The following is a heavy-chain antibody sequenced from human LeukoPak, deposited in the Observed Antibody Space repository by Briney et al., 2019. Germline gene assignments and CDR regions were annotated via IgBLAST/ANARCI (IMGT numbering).Heavy chain of an antibody. CDR2: IYHSGST. V-gene: IGHV4-4*02. CDR1: GGSISSSNW. CDR3: ARGRVRGVIPLAHGMDV. J-gene: IGHJ6*02. D-gene: IGHD3-10*01. Sequence: SETLSLTCAVSGGSISSSNWWSWVRQPPGKGLEWIGEIYHSGSTNYNPPLKSRVTISVDKSKNQFSLKLSSVTAADTAVYYCARGRVRGVIPLAHGMDVWGQGTTVTVSS.